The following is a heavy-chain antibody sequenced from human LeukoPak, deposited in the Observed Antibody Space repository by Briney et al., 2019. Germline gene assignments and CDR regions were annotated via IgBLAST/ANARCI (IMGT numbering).Heavy chain of an antibody. D-gene: IGHD3-10*01. CDR2: INHSGST. Sequence: PSETLSLTCAVYGGSFSGYYWSWIRQPPGKGLEWTGEINHSGSTNYNPSLKSRVTISVDTFKNQFSLKLSSVTAADTAVYYCARDEAHPNTYYYGSGSYYARLDIWGQGTMVTVSS. CDR3: ARDEAHPNTYYYGSGSYYARLDI. J-gene: IGHJ3*02. V-gene: IGHV4-34*01. CDR1: GGSFSGYY.